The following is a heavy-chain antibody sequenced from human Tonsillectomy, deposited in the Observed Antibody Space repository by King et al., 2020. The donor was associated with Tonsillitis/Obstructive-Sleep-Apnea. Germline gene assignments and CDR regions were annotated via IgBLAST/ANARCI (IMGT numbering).Heavy chain of an antibody. CDR3: ARPGDDLGFDF. CDR2: ISSVVSHT. D-gene: IGHD3-16*01. V-gene: IGHV3-11*05. Sequence: QLVQSGGGLVKPGGSLRLSCAVSGFTFSDYFMSWIHQAPGKGLEWLSYISSVVSHTSYADSVKGRFTISRDNANNLLYLQMDSLRAEDTAIYYCARPGDDLGFDFWGQGALVTVST. J-gene: IGHJ4*02. CDR1: GFTFSDYF.